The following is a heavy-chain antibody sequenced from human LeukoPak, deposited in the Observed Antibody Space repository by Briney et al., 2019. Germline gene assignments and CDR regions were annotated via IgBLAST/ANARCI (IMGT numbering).Heavy chain of an antibody. CDR3: ARGAWGYNYGYHNY. J-gene: IGHJ4*02. D-gene: IGHD5-18*01. V-gene: IGHV1-69*05. CDR1: GGTFSYA. CDR2: NIPIFGTT. Sequence: SVKVSCKVSGGTFSYAISWVRQAPGQGFDWMGGNIPIFGTTDYAQNFQGRVTFTTDESTSTAYMELSSLRSEDTAVYYCARGAWGYNYGYHNYWGQGTLVTVSS.